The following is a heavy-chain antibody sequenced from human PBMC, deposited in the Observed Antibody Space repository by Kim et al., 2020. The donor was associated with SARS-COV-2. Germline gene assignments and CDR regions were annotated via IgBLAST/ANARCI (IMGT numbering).Heavy chain of an antibody. V-gene: IGHV3-23*01. CDR1: GFTFSSYA. CDR2: ISGSGGST. J-gene: IGHJ4*02. CDR3: ASWQWLVIDY. D-gene: IGHD6-19*01. Sequence: LSLTCAASGFTFSSYAMSWVRQAPGKGLEWVSAISGSGGSTYYADSVKGRFTISRDNSKNTLYLQMNSLRAEDTAVYYCASWQWLVIDYWGQGTLVTVSS.